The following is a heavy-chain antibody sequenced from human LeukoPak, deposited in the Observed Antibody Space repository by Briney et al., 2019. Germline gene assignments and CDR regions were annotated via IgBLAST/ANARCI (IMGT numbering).Heavy chain of an antibody. V-gene: IGHV1-24*01. Sequence: ASVKVSCKASGYTFTSYYMHWVRQPPGKGLDWMGRFNPEDDEAIYAQNFQGRVTMTEDPSTDTAYMEVSRLRSGDTAMYYCATDDPLRVVGAGYQYGMDVWGQGTTVTVSS. CDR3: ATDDPLRVVGAGYQYGMDV. J-gene: IGHJ6*02. CDR1: GYTFTSYY. CDR2: FNPEDDEA. D-gene: IGHD1-26*01.